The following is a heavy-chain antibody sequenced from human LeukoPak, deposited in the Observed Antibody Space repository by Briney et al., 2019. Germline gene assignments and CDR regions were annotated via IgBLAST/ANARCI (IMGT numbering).Heavy chain of an antibody. CDR2: IYDGGST. Sequence: PGGSLRLSCAASGLTVRSNLMSWVRQAPGKGLEWVSVIYDGGSTYYADSVKGRFTISRDNSKNTLYLQMNSLRAEDTAVYYCAKVGRRSGYDLGYWGQGTLVTVSS. D-gene: IGHD5-12*01. V-gene: IGHV3-53*01. J-gene: IGHJ4*02. CDR3: AKVGRRSGYDLGY. CDR1: GLTVRSNL.